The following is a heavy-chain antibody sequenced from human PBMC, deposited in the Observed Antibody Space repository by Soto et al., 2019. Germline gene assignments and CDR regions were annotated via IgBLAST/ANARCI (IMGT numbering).Heavy chain of an antibody. Sequence: PSETLSLTCTISGGSISSGGYYWSWIRQHPGKGLEWIGYIYYSGSTYYNPSLKSRVTISVDTSKNQFSLKLSSVTAADTAVYYCARDMILGGSGSPYNWFDPWGQGTLVTVSS. CDR3: ARDMILGGSGSPYNWFDP. CDR1: GGSISSGGYY. D-gene: IGHD3-10*01. CDR2: IYYSGST. V-gene: IGHV4-31*03. J-gene: IGHJ5*02.